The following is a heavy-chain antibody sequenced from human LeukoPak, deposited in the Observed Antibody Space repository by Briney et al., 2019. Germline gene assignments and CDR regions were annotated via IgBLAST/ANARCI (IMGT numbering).Heavy chain of an antibody. Sequence: PSETLSLTCAVSGGSISSGGYSWSWIRQPPGKGLEWIGYIYHSGSTYYNPSLKSRVTISVDRSKNQFSLKLSSVTAADTAVYYCARAADLYDSSGYYLFDYWGQGTLVTVS. J-gene: IGHJ4*02. V-gene: IGHV4-30-2*01. CDR2: IYHSGST. CDR1: GGSISSGGYS. CDR3: ARAADLYDSSGYYLFDY. D-gene: IGHD3-22*01.